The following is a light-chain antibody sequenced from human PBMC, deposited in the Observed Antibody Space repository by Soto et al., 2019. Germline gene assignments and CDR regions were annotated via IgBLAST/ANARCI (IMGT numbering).Light chain of an antibody. J-gene: IGLJ2*01. CDR2: EVS. CDR3: SSSAGSNVV. CDR1: SSDVGGYNS. Sequence: QSALTQPPSASGSPGQSVTISCTGTSSDVGGYNSVSWYQHHPGKAPKLMIFEVSKRPSGVPDRFSGSKSGNSASLTVSGLQAEDEADYYCSSSAGSNVVFGGGTKVTVL. V-gene: IGLV2-8*01.